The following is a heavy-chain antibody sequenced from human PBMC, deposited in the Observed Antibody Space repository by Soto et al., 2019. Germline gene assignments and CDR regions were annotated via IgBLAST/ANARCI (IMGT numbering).Heavy chain of an antibody. CDR3: ARPSFDY. J-gene: IGHJ4*02. CDR1: GFTFSYYN. CDR2: ISTSSTTI. Sequence: EVQLVESGGGLVQPGGSLRLSCAASGFTFSYYNMNWVRQAPGKGLEWISYISTSSTTIYYADSVKGRFTISRDNSRNSLYLQMNSLRAEDTAVYYCARPSFDYWGQRILVTVAS. V-gene: IGHV3-48*01.